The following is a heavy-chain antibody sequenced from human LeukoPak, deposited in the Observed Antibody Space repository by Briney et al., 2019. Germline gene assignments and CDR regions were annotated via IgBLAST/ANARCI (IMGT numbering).Heavy chain of an antibody. D-gene: IGHD5-12*01. J-gene: IGHJ3*02. CDR2: INPSGGNT. CDR1: GYTFTSYY. Sequence: ASVKVSCKASGYTFTSYYMHWVRQAPGQGLEWMGIINPSGGNTGYAQKFQGRVTMTRNTSISTAYMELSSLRSEDTAVYYCASARWLQYGGAFDIWGQGTMVTVSS. CDR3: ASARWLQYGGAFDI. V-gene: IGHV1-46*01.